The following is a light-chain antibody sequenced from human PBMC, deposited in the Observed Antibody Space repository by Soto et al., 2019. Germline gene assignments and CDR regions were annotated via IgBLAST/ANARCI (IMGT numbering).Light chain of an antibody. V-gene: IGKV1-39*01. J-gene: IGKJ3*01. CDR1: QTIIRY. Sequence: DIQMTQSPSSLSASVGDRVTITCRASQTIIRYLNWYQQKPGIAPNLLIYAASSLQSGVPSRFSGSGSGTEFTLTISSLQPEDFATYYCLQSYSTLFTFGPGTKVEIK. CDR3: LQSYSTLFT. CDR2: AAS.